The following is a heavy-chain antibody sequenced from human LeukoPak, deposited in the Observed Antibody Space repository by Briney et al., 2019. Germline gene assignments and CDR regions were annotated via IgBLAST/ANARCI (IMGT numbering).Heavy chain of an antibody. CDR3: ARDRATYYYDSSGYYQFDY. CDR1: GFTFSSYG. J-gene: IGHJ4*02. Sequence: GGSLRLSCAASGFTFSSYGMHWVRQAPGKGLEWVAVIWYDGSNKYYADSVKGRFTISRDNSKNTLYLQMNSLRAEDTAVYYCARDRATYYYDSSGYYQFDYWGQGTLVTVSS. D-gene: IGHD3-22*01. CDR2: IWYDGSNK. V-gene: IGHV3-33*01.